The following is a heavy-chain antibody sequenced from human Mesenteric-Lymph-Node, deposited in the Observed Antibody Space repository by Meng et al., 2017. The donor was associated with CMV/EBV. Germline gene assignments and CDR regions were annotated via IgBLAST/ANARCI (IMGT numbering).Heavy chain of an antibody. D-gene: IGHD2-8*01. Sequence: SQTLSLTCAVYGGSFSGYYWSWIRQPPGKGLEWIGEINHSGSTNYNPSLKSRVTISVDTSKNQFFLKLSSVTAADTAVYYCAREGVYFDYWGQGTLVTVSS. CDR2: INHSGST. CDR1: GGSFSGYY. V-gene: IGHV4-34*01. J-gene: IGHJ4*02. CDR3: AREGVYFDY.